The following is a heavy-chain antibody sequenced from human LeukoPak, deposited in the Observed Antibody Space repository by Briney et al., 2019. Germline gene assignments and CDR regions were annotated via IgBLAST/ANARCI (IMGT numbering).Heavy chain of an antibody. CDR2: IRYDGSNK. Sequence: GGSLRLSCAASGFTFSSYGMHWVRQAPGKGLEWVAFIRYDGSNKYYADSVKGRFTISRDNSKNTLYLQMNSLRAEDTAVYYCAKDNLGGLFWGYFDYWGQGTLVTVSS. CDR1: GFTFSSYG. V-gene: IGHV3-30*02. D-gene: IGHD3-16*01. CDR3: AKDNLGGLFWGYFDY. J-gene: IGHJ4*02.